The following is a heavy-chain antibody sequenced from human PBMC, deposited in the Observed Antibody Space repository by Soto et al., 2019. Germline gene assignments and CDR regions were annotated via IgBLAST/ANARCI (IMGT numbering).Heavy chain of an antibody. J-gene: IGHJ6*02. Sequence: PGESLKISCKGSGYSFTSYWISWVRQMPGKGLEWMGRIDPSDSYTNYSPSFQGHVTISADKPISTAYLQWSSLKASDTAMYYCARLGYYDSSGYYYYGMDVWGQGTTVTVSS. CDR1: GYSFTSYW. V-gene: IGHV5-10-1*01. CDR3: ARLGYYDSSGYYYYGMDV. D-gene: IGHD3-22*01. CDR2: IDPSDSYT.